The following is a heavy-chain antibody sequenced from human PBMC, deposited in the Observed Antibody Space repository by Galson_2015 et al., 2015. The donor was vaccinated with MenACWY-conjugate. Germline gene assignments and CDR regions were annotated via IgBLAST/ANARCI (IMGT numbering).Heavy chain of an antibody. CDR1: EFTFTSDD. Sequence: SLRLSCAASEFTFTSDDMNWFRQAPGKGLEWVSAISGGGTYHADSVKGRFTISRDNSKSTLYLQMNSLRVEDTAVYYCAKGGGVIKVAGYGYGMDVWGQGTTVTVSS. V-gene: IGHV3-23*01. CDR2: ISGGGT. J-gene: IGHJ6*02. CDR3: AKGGGVIKVAGYGYGMDV. D-gene: IGHD6-19*01.